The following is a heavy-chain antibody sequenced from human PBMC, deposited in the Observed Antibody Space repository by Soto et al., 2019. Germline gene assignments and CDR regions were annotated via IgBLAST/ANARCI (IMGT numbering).Heavy chain of an antibody. V-gene: IGHV1-18*01. Sequence: ASVKVSCKASGYTFTSYGISWVRQAPGQGLEWMGWISAYNGNTNYAQKLQGQVTISADKSISTAYLQWSSLKASDTAMYYCARVVPAAILDYWGQGTLVTVSS. CDR1: GYTFTSYG. CDR3: ARVVPAAILDY. J-gene: IGHJ4*02. CDR2: ISAYNGNT. D-gene: IGHD2-2*01.